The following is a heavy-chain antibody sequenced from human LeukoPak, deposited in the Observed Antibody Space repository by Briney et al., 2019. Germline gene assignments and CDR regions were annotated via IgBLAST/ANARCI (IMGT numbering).Heavy chain of an antibody. CDR3: AGMGAYCGGDCCPTFDY. CDR2: IYYSGST. D-gene: IGHD2-21*02. J-gene: IGHJ4*02. CDR1: GGSISSSSYY. V-gene: IGHV4-39*01. Sequence: NPSETLSLTCTVSGGSISSSSYYWGCLRPPPGKGLEWIGTIYYSGSTYYNPSLKSRVTISIDTSKNQFSLKLSSVTAAYTAVYYCAGMGAYCGGDCCPTFDYWGQGTLVTVSS.